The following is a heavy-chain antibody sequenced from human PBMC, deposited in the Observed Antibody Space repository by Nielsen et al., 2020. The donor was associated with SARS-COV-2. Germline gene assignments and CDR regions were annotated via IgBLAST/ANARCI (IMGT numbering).Heavy chain of an antibody. CDR3: ARGTYDILTGYYNVGDY. Sequence: GESLKISCKGSGYRFTSYWIAWVRQMPGKGLEWMGIIYPGDSDTRYSPSFQGQVTISADKSISTAYLQWSSLKASDTAMYYCARGTYDILTGYYNVGDYWGQGTLVTVSS. CDR1: GYRFTSYW. J-gene: IGHJ4*02. CDR2: IYPGDSDT. D-gene: IGHD3-9*01. V-gene: IGHV5-51*01.